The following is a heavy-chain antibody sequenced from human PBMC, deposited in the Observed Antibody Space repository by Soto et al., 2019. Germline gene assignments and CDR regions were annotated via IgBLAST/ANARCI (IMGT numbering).Heavy chain of an antibody. CDR2: ITADNGDT. CDR1: GYTFTMYG. CDR3: ARRTLGSAIGIGDY. D-gene: IGHD7-27*01. J-gene: IGHJ4*02. V-gene: IGHV1-18*01. Sequence: ASVKVSCKTSGYTFTMYGISWVRQAPGQGLEWLGWITADNGDTKYAQKVQDRVTVTMDTSTTTVYMEMSSLTSDDTAVYYRARRTLGSAIGIGDYWGQGTLVTVSS.